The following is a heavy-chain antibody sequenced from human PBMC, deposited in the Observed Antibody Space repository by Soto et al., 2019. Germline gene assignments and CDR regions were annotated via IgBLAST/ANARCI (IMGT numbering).Heavy chain of an antibody. J-gene: IGHJ4*02. Sequence: SQTLSLTCAISWDSVSSNSAAWNWIRQSPSRGLEWLGRTYYRSKWYNDYAVSVKSRITINPDTSKNQFSLQLNSVTPEDTAVYYCARSLSRGVPYDFWSGYYNWGQGTLVTVSS. V-gene: IGHV6-1*01. CDR1: WDSVSSNSAA. CDR2: TYYRSKWYN. CDR3: ARSLSRGVPYDFWSGYYN. D-gene: IGHD3-3*01.